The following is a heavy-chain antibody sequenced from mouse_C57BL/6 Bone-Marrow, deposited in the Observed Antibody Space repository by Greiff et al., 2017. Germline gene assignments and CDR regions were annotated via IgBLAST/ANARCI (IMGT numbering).Heavy chain of an antibody. V-gene: IGHV1-20*01. J-gene: IGHJ3*01. D-gene: IGHD2-3*01. CDR2: INPYNGDT. CDR1: GYSFTGYF. CDR3: ARYDGYPAWFAY. Sequence: VQLQQSGPELVKPGDSVKISCKASGYSFTGYFMNWVMQSHGKSLEWIGRINPYNGDTFYNQKFKGKATLTVDKSSSTAHMELRSLTSEDSAVYYCARYDGYPAWFAYWGQGTLVTVSA.